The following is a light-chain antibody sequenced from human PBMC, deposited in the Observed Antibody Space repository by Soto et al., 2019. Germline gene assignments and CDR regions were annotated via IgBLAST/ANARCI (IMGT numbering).Light chain of an antibody. CDR1: QSISSW. CDR3: QQYNSYSWT. Sequence: DIQMTQSPSTLSAYVGDRVTITCRASQSISSWLAWYQQKPGKAPNLLIYKASTLESGVPSRFRGGGSGTECTLTISMLQPDDFATYYCQQYNSYSWTFGQVTKVEIK. CDR2: KAS. V-gene: IGKV1-5*03. J-gene: IGKJ1*01.